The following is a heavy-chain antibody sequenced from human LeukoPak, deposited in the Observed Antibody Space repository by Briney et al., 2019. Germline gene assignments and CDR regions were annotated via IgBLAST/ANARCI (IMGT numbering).Heavy chain of an antibody. CDR1: GGTFSSYA. CDR3: ARAGHDAFDI. J-gene: IGHJ3*02. V-gene: IGHV1-8*02. Sequence: ASVKVSCKASGGTFSSYAISRVRQATGQGLEWMGWMNPNSGNTGYAQKFQGRVTMTRNTSISTAYMELSSLRSEDTAVYYCARAGHDAFDIWGQGTMVTVSS. CDR2: MNPNSGNT.